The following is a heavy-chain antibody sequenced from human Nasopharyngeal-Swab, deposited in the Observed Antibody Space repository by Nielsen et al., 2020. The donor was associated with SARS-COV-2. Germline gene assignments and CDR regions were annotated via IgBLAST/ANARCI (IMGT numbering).Heavy chain of an antibody. Sequence: GESLKISCATSGFTFSRYAMHWVRQAPGKGLEWVAVISYDGSNKYYADSVKGRFTISRDNSKNTLYLQMNSLRAEDTAVYYCARGGVWFGELGLDYWGQGTLVTVSS. J-gene: IGHJ4*02. D-gene: IGHD3-10*01. CDR1: GFTFSRYA. V-gene: IGHV3-30-3*01. CDR3: ARGGVWFGELGLDY. CDR2: ISYDGSNK.